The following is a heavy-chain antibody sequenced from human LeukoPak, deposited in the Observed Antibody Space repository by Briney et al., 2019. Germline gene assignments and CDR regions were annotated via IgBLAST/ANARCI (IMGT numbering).Heavy chain of an antibody. Sequence: GGSLRLSCAASGFTVSSNYMSWVRQAPGKGLWWVSVIYSGGSTYYADSVKGRFTISRDNSKNSLYLQMNSLRAEDTAVYYCARVYRSSGYYLFDYWGQGTLVTVSS. CDR2: IYSGGST. V-gene: IGHV3-66*02. CDR1: GFTVSSNY. J-gene: IGHJ4*02. D-gene: IGHD3-22*01. CDR3: ARVYRSSGYYLFDY.